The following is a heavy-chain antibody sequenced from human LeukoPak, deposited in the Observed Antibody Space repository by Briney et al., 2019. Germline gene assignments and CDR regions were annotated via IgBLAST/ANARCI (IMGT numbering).Heavy chain of an antibody. CDR2: MQYTGNS. V-gene: IGHV4-59*01. CDR3: ARVKRVLITTNDAFDI. D-gene: IGHD3-22*01. J-gene: IGHJ3*02. Sequence: PSETLSLTCTVSGGSISTYYWNWIRKTPGKGLEWIGFMQYTGNSQYNPSLKSRVTMFVDTSKNQFSLKLSSVTAADTAVYYCARVKRVLITTNDAFDIWGQGTTVTVSS. CDR1: GGSISTYY.